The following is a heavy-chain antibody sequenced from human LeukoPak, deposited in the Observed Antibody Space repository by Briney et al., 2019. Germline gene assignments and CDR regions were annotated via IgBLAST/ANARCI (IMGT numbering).Heavy chain of an antibody. D-gene: IGHD1-26*01. J-gene: IGHJ4*02. CDR3: ARESGYSGSYYRFDY. CDR2: INTNTGNP. CDR1: GYTFTSYA. Sequence: GASVKVSCKASGYTFTSYAMNWVRQAPGQGLDWMGLINTNTGNPTYAQGFTGRFVFSLDTSVSTAYLQISSLKAEDTAVYYCARESGYSGSYYRFDYWGQGTLVTVSS. V-gene: IGHV7-4-1*02.